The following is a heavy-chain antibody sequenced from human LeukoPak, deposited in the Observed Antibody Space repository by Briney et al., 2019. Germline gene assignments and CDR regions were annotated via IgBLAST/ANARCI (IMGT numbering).Heavy chain of an antibody. CDR2: ISAYNGNT. V-gene: IGHV1-18*01. D-gene: IGHD4-11*01. Sequence: ASVKVSCKASGYTFTSYGISWVRQAPGQGLEWMGWISAYNGNTNYAQKLQGRVTMTTDTSTSTAYMELRSLRSDDTAVYYCARPALTVTHDTHYYYYMDVWGKGTTVTVSS. J-gene: IGHJ6*03. CDR3: ARPALTVTHDTHYYYYMDV. CDR1: GYTFTSYG.